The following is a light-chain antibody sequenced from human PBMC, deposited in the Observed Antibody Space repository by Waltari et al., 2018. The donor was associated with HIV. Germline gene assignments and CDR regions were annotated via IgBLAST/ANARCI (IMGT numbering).Light chain of an antibody. CDR3: YSIDSSGNHRV. CDR2: EDS. V-gene: IGLV3-10*01. CDR1: ALPKTY. J-gene: IGLJ2*01. Sequence: SYELTQPPSVSVSPGQTARITCSGDALPKTYAYWYQQKSGQAPVLVIYEDSKRPSGIPERFSGSSSGTMATLTISGAQVEDEADYYCYSIDSSGNHRVFGGGTKLTVL.